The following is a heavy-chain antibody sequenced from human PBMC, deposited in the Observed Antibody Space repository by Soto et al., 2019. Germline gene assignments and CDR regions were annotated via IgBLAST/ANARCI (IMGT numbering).Heavy chain of an antibody. Sequence: DVQFLESGGGLVQPGGSLRLSCIASGVTFSTYAMSWVRQAPGKGLEWVSGLTGSGGTTFYADSVKGRFTISRDNSNNTLYLEMNSLRAEDTAVYYCAKQRADFGSGSDTYYLDSWGQGTLVTVSS. CDR3: AKQRADFGSGSDTYYLDS. CDR2: LTGSGGTT. D-gene: IGHD3-10*01. V-gene: IGHV3-23*01. J-gene: IGHJ4*02. CDR1: GVTFSTYA.